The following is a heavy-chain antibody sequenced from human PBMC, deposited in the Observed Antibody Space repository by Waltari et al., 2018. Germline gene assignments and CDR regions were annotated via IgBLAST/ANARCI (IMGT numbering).Heavy chain of an antibody. CDR3: ARRLSAVNENFDY. CDR2: IDPSYSYS. Sequence: EVQLVPSGAEGKKSGESLTISCQASGYRFNDYWITWVRQKPGKGLEWMGRIDPSYSYSSYSPSFQGHVTFSADKSINTAYLQWSSVKASDTATYYCARRLSAVNENFDYWGQGTLVTVSP. CDR1: GYRFNDYW. D-gene: IGHD1-1*01. V-gene: IGHV5-10-1*03. J-gene: IGHJ4*02.